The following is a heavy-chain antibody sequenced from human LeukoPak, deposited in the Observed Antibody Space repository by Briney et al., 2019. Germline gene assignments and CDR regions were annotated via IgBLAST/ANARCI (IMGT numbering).Heavy chain of an antibody. V-gene: IGHV4-59*01. D-gene: IGHD3-3*01. Sequence: SETLSLTCTVSGGSISSYYWSWIRQPPGKGLEWIGYIYYSGSTNYNPSLKSRFTISVDTSKNQFSLKLSSVTAADTAVYYCARGESGYYNDWFDPWGQGTLVTVSS. CDR2: IYYSGST. CDR3: ARGESGYYNDWFDP. CDR1: GGSISSYY. J-gene: IGHJ5*02.